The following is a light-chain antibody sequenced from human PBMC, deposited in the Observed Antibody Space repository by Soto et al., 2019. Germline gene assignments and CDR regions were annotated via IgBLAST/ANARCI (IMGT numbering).Light chain of an antibody. CDR3: QHHSNWLT. J-gene: IGKJ4*01. CDR1: QSVGSY. Sequence: EIVLTQSPATLSLSPGERATLSCRASQSVGSYLAWYQQKSGQAPRLLIYDASNRDTGIPARFSGSESATDFTLTISSLDAEYVAVYYSQHHSNWLTFGGGTKVEIK. V-gene: IGKV3-11*01. CDR2: DAS.